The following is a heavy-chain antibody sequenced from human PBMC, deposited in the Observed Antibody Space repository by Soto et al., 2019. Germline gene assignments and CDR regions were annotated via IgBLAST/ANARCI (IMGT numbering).Heavy chain of an antibody. Sequence: QVQLQQWGAGLLKPSETLSLTCAVYGGSFSGYYWNWIRQPPGKGLEWIGEINHSGSTNYNPSLKSRVTISVDTSKNQFSLKLSSVTAADTAVYYCARVAYIWGSYRLLDYWGQGTLVTVSS. D-gene: IGHD3-16*02. CDR3: ARVAYIWGSYRLLDY. V-gene: IGHV4-34*01. CDR1: GGSFSGYY. CDR2: INHSGST. J-gene: IGHJ4*01.